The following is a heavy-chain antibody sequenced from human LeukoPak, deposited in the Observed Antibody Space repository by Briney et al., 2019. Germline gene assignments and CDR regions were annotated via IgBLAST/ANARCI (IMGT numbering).Heavy chain of an antibody. D-gene: IGHD3-22*01. V-gene: IGHV4-34*01. Sequence: SETLSLTCAVYGGSFSGYDWSWIRQPPGKGLEWIGEINHGGSTNYNPSLRSRVTISVDTSKNQFSLKLSSVTAADTAVYYCARVKDDSSGYYYFDYWGQGTLVTVSS. CDR1: GGSFSGYD. CDR2: INHGGST. CDR3: ARVKDDSSGYYYFDY. J-gene: IGHJ4*02.